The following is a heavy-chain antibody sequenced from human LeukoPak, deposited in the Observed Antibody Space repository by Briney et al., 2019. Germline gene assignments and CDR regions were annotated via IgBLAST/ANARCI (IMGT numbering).Heavy chain of an antibody. CDR1: GYTFTGYY. V-gene: IGHV1-18*04. CDR3: ARGEGVLRYFDWLLYFDY. CDR2: ISAYNGNT. D-gene: IGHD3-9*01. Sequence: ASVKVSCKASGYTFTGYYMHWVRQAPGQGLEWMGWISAYNGNTNYAQKLQGRVTMTTDTSTSTAYMELRSLRSDDTAVYYCARGEGVLRYFDWLLYFDYWGQGTLVTVSS. J-gene: IGHJ4*02.